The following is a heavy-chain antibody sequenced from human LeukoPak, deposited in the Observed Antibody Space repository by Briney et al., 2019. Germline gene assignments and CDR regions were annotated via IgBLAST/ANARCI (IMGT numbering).Heavy chain of an antibody. J-gene: IGHJ4*02. CDR3: ARDDRWELLTLDY. CDR2: ISWNSGSI. V-gene: IGHV3-9*01. CDR1: GFTFDDYA. D-gene: IGHD2-15*01. Sequence: GRSLRLSCAASGFTFDDYAMHWVRQAPGKGLEWVSGISWNSGSIGYADSVKGRFTISRDNAKNSLYLQMNSLRAEDTAVYYCARDDRWELLTLDYWGQGTLVTVSS.